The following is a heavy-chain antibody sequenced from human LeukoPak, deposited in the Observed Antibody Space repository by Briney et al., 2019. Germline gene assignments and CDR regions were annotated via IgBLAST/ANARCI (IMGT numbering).Heavy chain of an antibody. CDR3: AKDMGYSSGWYVGVFDY. CDR2: ISWNSGSI. D-gene: IGHD6-19*01. J-gene: IGHJ4*02. Sequence: GGSLRLSCAASGFTFDDYAMHWVRQAPGRGVEWVSGISWNSGSIGYADSVKGRFTISRDNAKNSLYLQMNSLRAEDTALYYCAKDMGYSSGWYVGVFDYWGQGTLVTVSS. V-gene: IGHV3-9*01. CDR1: GFTFDDYA.